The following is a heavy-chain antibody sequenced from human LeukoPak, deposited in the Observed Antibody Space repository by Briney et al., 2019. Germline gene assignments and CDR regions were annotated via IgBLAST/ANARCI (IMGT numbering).Heavy chain of an antibody. V-gene: IGHV1-2*02. J-gene: IGHJ4*02. D-gene: IGHD3-22*01. Sequence: ASVKVSCKASGYTFIGYYMHWVRQAPGQGLEWMGWINPNSGGTNYAQSFQGRVTMTRDTSISTAYMEMSSLKSDDTAVYYCAKGVMIGALGDWGQGTLVTVSS. CDR2: INPNSGGT. CDR3: AKGVMIGALGD. CDR1: GYTFIGYY.